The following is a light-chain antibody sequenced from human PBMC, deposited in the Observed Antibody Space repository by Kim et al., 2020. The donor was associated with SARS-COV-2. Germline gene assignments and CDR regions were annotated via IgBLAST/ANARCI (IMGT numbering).Light chain of an antibody. Sequence: SPGERATHSCRASQSVSSNLAWYQHKPGQAPRLLIYGASTRATGIPARFSGSGSGTEFTLTISSLQSEDFALYYCQQYHNWPPWTFGQGTKVDIK. V-gene: IGKV3-15*01. J-gene: IGKJ1*01. CDR3: QQYHNWPPWT. CDR2: GAS. CDR1: QSVSSN.